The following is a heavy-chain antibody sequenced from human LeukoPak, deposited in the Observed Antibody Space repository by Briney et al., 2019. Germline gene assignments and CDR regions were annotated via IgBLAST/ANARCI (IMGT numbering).Heavy chain of an antibody. CDR1: GFSFSGYN. Sequence: GGSLRLSCAASGFSFSGYNMNWARQAPGKGLEWVSYISSSGTTVYYADSVEGRFTISRGNAKNSLYLQMNSLRDEDTAVYYCVMVRGVSFDYWGQGTLVTVSS. V-gene: IGHV3-48*02. D-gene: IGHD3-10*01. CDR3: VMVRGVSFDY. CDR2: ISSSGTTV. J-gene: IGHJ4*02.